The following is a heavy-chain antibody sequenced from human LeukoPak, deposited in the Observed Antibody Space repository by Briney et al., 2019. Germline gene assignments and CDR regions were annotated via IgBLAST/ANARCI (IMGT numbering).Heavy chain of an antibody. CDR1: GFIFSSHN. D-gene: IGHD6-13*01. J-gene: IGHJ3*02. Sequence: TGGSLRLSCVASGFIFSSHNMNWVRQAPGKGLEWVSYISSSYNTIYYRDSVQGRFIISRDNAKNSLYLQMNSLRAEDTAVYYCATSGLGAAAFWAFDIWGQGTMVTVSS. CDR2: ISSSYNTI. CDR3: ATSGLGAAAFWAFDI. V-gene: IGHV3-48*04.